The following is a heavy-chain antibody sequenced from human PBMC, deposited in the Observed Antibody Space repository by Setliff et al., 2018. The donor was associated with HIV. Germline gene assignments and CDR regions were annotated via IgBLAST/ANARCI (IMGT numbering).Heavy chain of an antibody. V-gene: IGHV3-21*06. CDR3: AREVAADGTYFDY. Sequence: LRLSCAASGFTFSTSCMHWVRRAPGKGLEWISSISYSGGTTYYTGSVKGRFTISRDNSKNTLYLQMNSLRAEDSAVYYCAREVAADGTYFDYWGQGALVTVSS. J-gene: IGHJ4*01. D-gene: IGHD6-13*01. CDR2: ISYSGGTT. CDR1: GFTFSTSC.